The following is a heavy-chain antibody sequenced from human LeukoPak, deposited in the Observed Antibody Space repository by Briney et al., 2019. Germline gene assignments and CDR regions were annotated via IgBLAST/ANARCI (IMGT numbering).Heavy chain of an antibody. CDR2: ITGIDGST. J-gene: IGHJ5*01. D-gene: IGHD3-10*01. CDR3: AKDAVRGSGRINWFDS. Sequence: GGSLRLSCATSGFTFGSYAMTWVRQAPGRGLEWVSGITGIDGSTYYADSVKGRFTISRDNSKSTPYLQMNSLRGEDTATYYCAKDAVRGSGRINWFDSWGQGTLVTVSS. V-gene: IGHV3-23*01. CDR1: GFTFGSYA.